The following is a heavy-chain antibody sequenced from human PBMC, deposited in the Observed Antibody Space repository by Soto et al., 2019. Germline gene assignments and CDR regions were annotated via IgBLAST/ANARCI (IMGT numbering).Heavy chain of an antibody. CDR2: IYASGST. CDR1: GGSISGGVYY. J-gene: IGHJ2*01. Sequence: QVQLQESGPGLVKPSETLSLTCTVSGGSISGGVYYWSWIRQPPGKGLEWIGYIYASGSTYYNPSLKSRVTISVDTSNNQCSLRLTSGTAADSAVYYCASEVIPLTTDWYFDLWGRGTLVTVSP. D-gene: IGHD4-17*01. CDR3: ASEVIPLTTDWYFDL. V-gene: IGHV4-30-4*01.